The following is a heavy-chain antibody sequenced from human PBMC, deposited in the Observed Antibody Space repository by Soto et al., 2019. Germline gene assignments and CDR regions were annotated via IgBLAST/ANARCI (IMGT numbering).Heavy chain of an antibody. CDR2: IAVGSGNT. CDR3: AALRSATDSSGYYWVAYYYYGMDV. V-gene: IGHV1-58*01. J-gene: IGHJ6*02. CDR1: GFTFTSSA. D-gene: IGHD3-22*01. Sequence: SVKVSCKGSGFTFTSSAVQWVRQARGQRLEWIGWIAVGSGNTNYAQKFQERVTITRDMSTSTAYIELSSLRSEDTAVYYCAALRSATDSSGYYWVAYYYYGMDVWGQGTTVTVSS.